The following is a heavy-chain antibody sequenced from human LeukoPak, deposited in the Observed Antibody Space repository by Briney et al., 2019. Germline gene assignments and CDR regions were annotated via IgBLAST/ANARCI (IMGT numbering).Heavy chain of an antibody. V-gene: IGHV3-48*01. J-gene: IGHJ3*02. CDR2: ISSSSSTI. D-gene: IGHD2-2*01. Sequence: PGGSLRLSCAASGFTFSSYSMNWVRQAPGKGLEWVSYISSSSSTIYYADSVKGRFTISRDNAKNSLYLQMNSLRAEDTAVYYCARTYIVVVPADMGCDAFDIWGQGTMVTVSS. CDR1: GFTFSSYS. CDR3: ARTYIVVVPADMGCDAFDI.